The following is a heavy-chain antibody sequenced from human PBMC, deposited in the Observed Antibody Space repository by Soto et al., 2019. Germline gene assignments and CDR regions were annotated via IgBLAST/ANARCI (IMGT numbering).Heavy chain of an antibody. CDR1: GFTFTSYS. V-gene: IGHV3-48*01. D-gene: IGHD3-10*01. CDR2: IRGTT. CDR3: ARKGITMVRGVISWRTHYYYYMDV. J-gene: IGHJ6*03. Sequence: PGGSLRLSCAASGFTFTSYSMNWVRQAPGKGLEWVSYIRGTTHYADSVKGRFTISRDNARSSLYLQMNSLRAEDTAVYYCARKGITMVRGVISWRTHYYYYMDVWGKGPRSQSP.